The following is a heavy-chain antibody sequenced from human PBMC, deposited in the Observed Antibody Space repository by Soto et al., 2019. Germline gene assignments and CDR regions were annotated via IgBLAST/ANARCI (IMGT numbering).Heavy chain of an antibody. CDR2: IDPSDSYT. V-gene: IGHV5-10-1*01. Sequence: GESLKLSCKDSGYSFTSYWISWVRQMPGKGVEWMGRIDPSDSYTNYSPSFQGHVTISADKSISTAYLQWSSLKASDTAMYYCARHLSPYSSSFAAWGQGTLVTVSS. J-gene: IGHJ5*02. D-gene: IGHD6-13*01. CDR3: ARHLSPYSSSFAA. CDR1: GYSFTSYW.